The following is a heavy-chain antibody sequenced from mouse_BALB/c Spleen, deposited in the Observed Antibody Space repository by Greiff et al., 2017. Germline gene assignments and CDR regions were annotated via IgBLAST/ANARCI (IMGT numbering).Heavy chain of an antibody. J-gene: IGHJ3*01. V-gene: IGHV5-6*01. CDR1: GFTFSSYG. CDR2: ISSGGSYT. Sequence: EVQGVESGGDLVKPGGSLKLSCAASGFTFSSYGMSWVRQTPDKRLEWVATISSGGSYTYYPDSVKGRFTISRDNAKNTLYLQMSSLKSEDTAMYYCARHEEERRFAYWGQGTLVTVSA. CDR3: ARHEEERRFAY.